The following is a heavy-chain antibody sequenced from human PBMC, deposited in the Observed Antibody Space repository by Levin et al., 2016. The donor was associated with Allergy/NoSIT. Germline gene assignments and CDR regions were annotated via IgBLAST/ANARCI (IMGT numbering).Heavy chain of an antibody. CDR3: APLVFGVVKEGMDV. D-gene: IGHD3-3*01. CDR2: ISYDGSNK. Sequence: GESLKISCAASGFTFSSYGMHWVRQAPGKGLEWVAVISYDGSNKYYADSVKGRFTISRDNSKNTLYLQMNSLRAEDTAVYYCAPLVFGVVKEGMDVWGQGTTVTVSS. CDR1: GFTFSSYG. V-gene: IGHV3-30*03. J-gene: IGHJ6*02.